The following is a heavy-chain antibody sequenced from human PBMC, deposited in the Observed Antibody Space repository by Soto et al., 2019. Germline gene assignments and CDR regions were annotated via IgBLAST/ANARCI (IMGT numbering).Heavy chain of an antibody. D-gene: IGHD5-12*01. J-gene: IGHJ4*02. CDR1: GFIFSNYA. CDR2: IYAGGGTT. Sequence: PGGSLRLSCAASGFIFSNYAMFWVRQAPGKGLDWVSTIYAGGGTTHYAESVKGRFTISRDNSNNRLYLQLNNLRAEDTAVYFCAKDLIWGDGYVDFDYWGQGTLVTVSS. CDR3: AKDLIWGDGYVDFDY. V-gene: IGHV3-23*01.